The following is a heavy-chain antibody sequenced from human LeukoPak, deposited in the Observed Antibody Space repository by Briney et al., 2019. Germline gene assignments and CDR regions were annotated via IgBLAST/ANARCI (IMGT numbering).Heavy chain of an antibody. J-gene: IGHJ4*02. CDR2: ISGSGGST. V-gene: IGHV3-23*01. Sequence: GGSLRPSCAASGFNFSSYAMSWVRQAPGKGLEWVSAISGSGGSTYYADSVKGRFTISRDNSKNTLYLQMNSLRAEDTAVYYCAENEFMVRGAFDYWGQGTLVTVSS. CDR3: AENEFMVRGAFDY. CDR1: GFNFSSYA. D-gene: IGHD3-10*01.